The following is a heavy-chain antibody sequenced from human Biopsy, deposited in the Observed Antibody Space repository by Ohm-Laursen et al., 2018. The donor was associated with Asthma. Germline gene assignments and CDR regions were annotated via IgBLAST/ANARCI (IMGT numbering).Heavy chain of an antibody. V-gene: IGHV1-69*13. CDR2: INSVFGTT. CDR1: GGTFNTYV. D-gene: IGHD2-2*01. Sequence: SVKVSCKSLGGTFNTYVIGWGRQAPGQGLEWMGGINSVFGTTTYPQKFQDRVTINADDSTSTVYMELSSLRSEDTAVYYCARKAGSCISRTCYSLDFWGQGALVTVSS. J-gene: IGHJ4*02. CDR3: ARKAGSCISRTCYSLDF.